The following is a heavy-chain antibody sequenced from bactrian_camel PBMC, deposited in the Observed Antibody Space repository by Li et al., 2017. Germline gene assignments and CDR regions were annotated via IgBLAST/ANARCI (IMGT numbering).Heavy chain of an antibody. Sequence: HVQLVESGGGSVQAGGSLRLSCAVSRDGHASNCLGWFRQVPGKERDGIVLILSDDNTTYYADAVKGRFTISRDNTKNTLYLQMDSLKPEDTAMYYCAAGAGRGYTPRCTTGPGEYDSDYWGQGTQVTVS. CDR3: AAGAGRGYTPRCTTGPGEYDSDY. D-gene: IGHD2*01. V-gene: IGHV3-3*01. J-gene: IGHJ4*01. CDR2: ILSDDNTT. CDR1: RDGHASNC.